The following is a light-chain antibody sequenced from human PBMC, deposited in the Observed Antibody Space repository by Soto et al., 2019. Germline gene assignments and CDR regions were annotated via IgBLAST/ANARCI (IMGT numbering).Light chain of an antibody. CDR2: EAS. J-gene: IGKJ5*01. Sequence: DIQMTQSPATLSASVGDRVTITCRASQSISRWLTWYQQKPGKAPKLLIYEASNLESGVPSRVSGSGSGTEFTLTLGGLQPDDFATYYCQQFNSLVGQGTRREIK. CDR3: QQFNSL. V-gene: IGKV1-5*01. CDR1: QSISRW.